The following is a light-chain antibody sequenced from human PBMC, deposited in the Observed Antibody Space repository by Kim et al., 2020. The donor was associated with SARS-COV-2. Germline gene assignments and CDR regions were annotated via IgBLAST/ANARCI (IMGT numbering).Light chain of an antibody. CDR2: GNT. CDR1: SSNIGATYD. Sequence: QRVTISCTGGSSNIGATYDVQWYQQLPGSAPKLLIYGNTNRPSGVPDRFSGSKSGTSASLAITGLQAEDEADYYCQSYDGSLSGYVFGTGTKVTVL. V-gene: IGLV1-40*01. CDR3: QSYDGSLSGYV. J-gene: IGLJ1*01.